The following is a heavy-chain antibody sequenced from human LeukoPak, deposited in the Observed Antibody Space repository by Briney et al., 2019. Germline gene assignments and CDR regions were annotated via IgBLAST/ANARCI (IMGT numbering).Heavy chain of an antibody. Sequence: GGXLXLSCAASGFTFDDYAMYWVRQTPGKGLEWVSLISWDGGTTYYADSVKGRFTISRHNSKNSLYLQMNSLKTEDTALYYCAREGMVRGVIIGAYYYYMDVWGKGTTVTVSS. V-gene: IGHV3-43D*03. CDR1: GFTFDDYA. CDR3: AREGMVRGVIIGAYYYYMDV. CDR2: ISWDGGTT. D-gene: IGHD3-10*01. J-gene: IGHJ6*03.